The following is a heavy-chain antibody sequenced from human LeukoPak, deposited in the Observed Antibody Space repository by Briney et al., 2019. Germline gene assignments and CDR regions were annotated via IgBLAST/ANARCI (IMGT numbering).Heavy chain of an antibody. Sequence: PGGSLRLSCAASGFTLSSYAMSWVRQAPGKGLEWVSAISDTGNTYHADSVKGRFTISRDSSKNTLFLQMNRLRPEDAAVYYCAKGDLTGYFVNWGQGTLVTVSS. V-gene: IGHV3-23*01. CDR2: ISDTGNT. J-gene: IGHJ4*02. CDR3: AKGDLTGYFVN. D-gene: IGHD3-9*01. CDR1: GFTLSSYA.